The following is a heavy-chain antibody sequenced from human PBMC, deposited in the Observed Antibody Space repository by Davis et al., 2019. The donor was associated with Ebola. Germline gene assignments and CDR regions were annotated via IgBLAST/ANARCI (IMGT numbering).Heavy chain of an antibody. Sequence: GESLKISCAASRFTFSSYSMNWVRQAPGKGLEWVSSISSSSSYIYYADSVKGRFTISRDNAKNSLYLQMNSLRAEDTAVYYCLCGYSSFDFDYWGQGTLVTVSS. CDR3: LCGYSSFDFDY. CDR2: ISSSSSYI. V-gene: IGHV3-21*01. D-gene: IGHD4-23*01. J-gene: IGHJ4*02. CDR1: RFTFSSYS.